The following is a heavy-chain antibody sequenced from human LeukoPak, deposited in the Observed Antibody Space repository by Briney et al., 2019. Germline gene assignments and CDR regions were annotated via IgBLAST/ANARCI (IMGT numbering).Heavy chain of an antibody. Sequence: EPGGSLRLSCAASGFTFSSCAFTWVRQAPGKGLEWVSYISSSSSTIYYADSVKGRFTISRDNAKNSLYLQMNSLRAEDTAVYYCARDGVPVGPYSSGWYYRKRDAFDIWGQGTMVTVSS. CDR1: GFTFSSCA. CDR3: ARDGVPVGPYSSGWYYRKRDAFDI. V-gene: IGHV3-48*01. CDR2: ISSSSSTI. D-gene: IGHD6-19*01. J-gene: IGHJ3*02.